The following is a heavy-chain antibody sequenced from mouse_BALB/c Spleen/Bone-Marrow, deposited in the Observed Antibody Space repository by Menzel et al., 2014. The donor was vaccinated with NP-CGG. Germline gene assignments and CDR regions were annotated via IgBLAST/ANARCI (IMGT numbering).Heavy chain of an antibody. V-gene: IGHV5-6*01. CDR1: GFTFSNYG. D-gene: IGHD2-4*01. Sequence: EVQRVESGGDLVKPGGSLKLSCAASGFTFSNYGMSWVRQTPDKRLEWVATISSVGSYTYYPDSVTGRFTISRVNGKNTIYLQMSRLKCEDTAMYYCSRRGSTIITTGYAMDYWGQGTSVTGSS. CDR3: SRRGSTIITTGYAMDY. CDR2: ISSVGSYT. J-gene: IGHJ4*01.